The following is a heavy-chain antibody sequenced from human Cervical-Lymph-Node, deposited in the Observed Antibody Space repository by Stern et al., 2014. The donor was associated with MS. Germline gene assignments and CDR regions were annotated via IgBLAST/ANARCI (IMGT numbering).Heavy chain of an antibody. Sequence: VQLVESGGGLVKPGGSLRLSCVASGFTFSDYYMSWIRQAPGKGLEWVSYISSSGSIIYYGDSVKGRFTISRDNAKNSLYLEMNSLRAEDTAVYYCARVRLADTAMLYFDYWGQGILLTVSS. J-gene: IGHJ4*02. D-gene: IGHD5-18*01. CDR2: ISSSGSII. V-gene: IGHV3-11*01. CDR1: GFTFSDYY. CDR3: ARVRLADTAMLYFDY.